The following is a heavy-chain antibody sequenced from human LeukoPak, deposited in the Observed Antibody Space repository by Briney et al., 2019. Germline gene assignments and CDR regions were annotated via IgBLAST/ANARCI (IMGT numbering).Heavy chain of an antibody. D-gene: IGHD3-10*01. Sequence: ASVKVPCKASGGTFSSYAISWVRQAPGQGLEWMGGIIPIFGTANYAQKFQGRVTITADKSTSTAYTELSSLRSEDTAVYYCASNYGYGSGSYDYYYYGMDVWGKGTTVTVSS. CDR1: GGTFSSYA. J-gene: IGHJ6*04. CDR3: ASNYGYGSGSYDYYYYGMDV. CDR2: IIPIFGTA. V-gene: IGHV1-69*06.